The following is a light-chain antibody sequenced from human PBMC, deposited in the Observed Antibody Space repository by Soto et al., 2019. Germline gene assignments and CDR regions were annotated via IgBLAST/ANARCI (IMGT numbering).Light chain of an antibody. CDR3: QQYGGSPRT. CDR1: QSVNNNY. Sequence: EIVLTQSPGTLSLSPGERATLSCRAIQSVNNNYLAWYQRQPGQAPRLLIYGASSRATGIPDRFSGSGSGTDFTLTISRLEPEDFAVYYCQQYGGSPRTFGQGTKVDIK. J-gene: IGKJ1*01. V-gene: IGKV3-20*01. CDR2: GAS.